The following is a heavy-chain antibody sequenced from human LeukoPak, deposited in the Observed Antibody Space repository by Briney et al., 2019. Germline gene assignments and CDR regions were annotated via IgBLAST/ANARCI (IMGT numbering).Heavy chain of an antibody. D-gene: IGHD2-15*01. CDR1: GFTFSSYS. J-gene: IGHJ6*02. V-gene: IGHV3-21*01. CDR2: ISSSSSYI. CDR3: ARARVVVVAAKYYYYYGMDV. Sequence: GGSLRLSCAASGFTFSSYSMNWVRQAPGKGLEWVSSISSSSSYIYYTDSVKGRFTISRDNAKNSLYLQMNSLRAEDTAVYYCARARVVVVAAKYYYYYGMDVWGQGTTVTVSS.